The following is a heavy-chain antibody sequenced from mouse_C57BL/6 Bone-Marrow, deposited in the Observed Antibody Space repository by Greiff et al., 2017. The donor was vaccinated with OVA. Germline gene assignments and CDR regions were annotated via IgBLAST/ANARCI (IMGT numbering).Heavy chain of an antibody. CDR1: GYTFTSYW. D-gene: IGHD2-1*01. V-gene: IGHV1-55*01. J-gene: IGHJ2*01. CDR3: ARGKRALYYFDY. CDR2: IYPGSGST. Sequence: VKLQQPGAELVKPGASVKMSCKASGYTFTSYWITWVKQRPGQGLEWIGDIYPGSGSTNYNEKFKSKATLTVDPSSSTAYMQLSSLTSEDSAVYYCARGKRALYYFDYWGQGTTLTVSS.